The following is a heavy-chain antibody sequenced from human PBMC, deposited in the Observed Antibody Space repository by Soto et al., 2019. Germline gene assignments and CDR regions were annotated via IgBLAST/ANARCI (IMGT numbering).Heavy chain of an antibody. CDR2: IYYSGST. Sequence: SETLSLTCTVSGGSISSYYWSWSRQPPGKGLEWIGYIYYSGSTNYNPSLKSRVTISVDTSKNQFSLKLSSVTAADTAVYYCARVVTGTTRVFYYYYMDVWGKGTTVTVSS. CDR1: GGSISSYY. D-gene: IGHD1-7*01. J-gene: IGHJ6*03. V-gene: IGHV4-59*01. CDR3: ARVVTGTTRVFYYYYMDV.